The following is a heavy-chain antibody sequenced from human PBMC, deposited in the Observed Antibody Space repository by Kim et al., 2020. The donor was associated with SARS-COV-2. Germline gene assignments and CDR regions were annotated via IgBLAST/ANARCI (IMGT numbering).Heavy chain of an antibody. Sequence: GGSLRLSCAASGFTFGDYAMHWVRQAPGKGLEWVAGISWNGGSIGYADSVKGRFTISRDNAKNSLYLQMNSLRAEDTALYYCAKDRGYSSGWYPHDAFDIWGQGTMVTVSS. CDR1: GFTFGDYA. D-gene: IGHD6-19*01. J-gene: IGHJ3*02. V-gene: IGHV3-9*01. CDR3: AKDRGYSSGWYPHDAFDI. CDR2: ISWNGGSI.